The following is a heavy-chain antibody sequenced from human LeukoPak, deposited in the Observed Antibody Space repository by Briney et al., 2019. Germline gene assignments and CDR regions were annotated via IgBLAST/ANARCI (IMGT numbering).Heavy chain of an antibody. Sequence: ASVKVSCXASGYTFTSYDINWVRQATGQGLEWMGWINPNSGNTGYAQKFQGRVTMTRNTSISTAYMELSSLRSEDTAVYYCARGIGSTTVTTLEYYFDYWGQGTLVTVSS. CDR2: INPNSGNT. D-gene: IGHD4-17*01. V-gene: IGHV1-8*01. CDR3: ARGIGSTTVTTLEYYFDY. CDR1: GYTFTSYD. J-gene: IGHJ4*02.